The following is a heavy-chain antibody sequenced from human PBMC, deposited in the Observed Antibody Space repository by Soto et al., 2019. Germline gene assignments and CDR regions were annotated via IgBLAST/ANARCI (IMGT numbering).Heavy chain of an antibody. D-gene: IGHD2-2*01. J-gene: IGHJ4*02. CDR2: INHSGST. Sequence: PSETLSLTCAVYGGSFSGYCWSWIRQPPGKGLEWIGEINHSGSTNYNPSLKSRVTISVDTSKNQFSLNLSSVTAADTAVYYCVRYCSTTKCPFDYWGQGTLVTVSS. V-gene: IGHV4-34*01. CDR1: GGSFSGYC. CDR3: VRYCSTTKCPFDY.